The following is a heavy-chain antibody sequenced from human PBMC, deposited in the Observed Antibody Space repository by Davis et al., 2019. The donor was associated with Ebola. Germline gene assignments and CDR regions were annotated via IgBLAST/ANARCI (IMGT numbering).Heavy chain of an antibody. D-gene: IGHD6-19*01. J-gene: IGHJ4*02. CDR3: TRTTRDSGWFIDF. V-gene: IGHV4-59*12. Sequence: GSLRLSCTVSGGSISSYYWSWIRQPPGKGLEWIGSIFYTGSTNYNPSLKSRVTISVDTSKNQFSLKLNSVTAADTAVYYCTRTTRDSGWFIDFWGRGTRVTVSS. CDR2: IFYTGST. CDR1: GGSISSYY.